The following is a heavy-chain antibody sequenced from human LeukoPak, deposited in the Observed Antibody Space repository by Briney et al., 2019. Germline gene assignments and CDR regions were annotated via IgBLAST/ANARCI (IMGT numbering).Heavy chain of an antibody. V-gene: IGHV3-7*01. CDR2: IKQDGSEK. Sequence: PGGSLRLSCAASGFTFSSYWMSWVRQAPGKGLEWVANIKQDGSEKYYVDSVKGRFTISRDNAKNSLYLQMNSLRAEDTAVYYCAIRPTYYYDSSGYYYWSQGTLVTVSS. CDR3: AIRPTYYYDSSGYYY. J-gene: IGHJ4*02. CDR1: GFTFSSYW. D-gene: IGHD3-22*01.